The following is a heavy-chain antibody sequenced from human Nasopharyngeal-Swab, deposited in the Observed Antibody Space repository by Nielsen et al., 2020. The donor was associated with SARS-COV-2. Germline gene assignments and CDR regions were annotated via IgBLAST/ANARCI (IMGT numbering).Heavy chain of an antibody. Sequence: GGSLRLSCAASGFTFSDYYMSWILQAPGKGLEWVSYISSSGSTIYYADSVKGRFTISRYNAKNSLYLQMYSLRAEDTAVYYCARAAAGTSYYYGMDVWGQGTTVTVSS. CDR2: ISSSGSTI. D-gene: IGHD6-13*01. V-gene: IGHV3-11*04. J-gene: IGHJ6*02. CDR1: GFTFSDYY. CDR3: ARAAAGTSYYYGMDV.